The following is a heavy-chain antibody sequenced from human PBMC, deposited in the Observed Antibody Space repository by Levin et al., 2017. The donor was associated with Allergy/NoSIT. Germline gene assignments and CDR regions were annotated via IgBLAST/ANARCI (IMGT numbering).Heavy chain of an antibody. CDR2: IYYSGST. CDR1: GGSISSYY. D-gene: IGHD2-15*01. CDR3: ARHGVLVVAATAYFDY. V-gene: IGHV4-59*08. Sequence: PSETLSLTCTVSGGSISSYYWSWIRQPPGKGLEWIGYIYYSGSTNYNPSLKSRVTISVDTSKNQFSLKLSSVTAADTAVYYCARHGVLVVAATAYFDYWGQGTLVTVSS. J-gene: IGHJ4*02.